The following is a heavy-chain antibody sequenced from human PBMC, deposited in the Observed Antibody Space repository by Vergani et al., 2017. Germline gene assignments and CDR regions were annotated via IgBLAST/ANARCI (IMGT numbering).Heavy chain of an antibody. Sequence: QLQLQESGSGLVKPSQTLSLTCAVSGGSISSGGYSWSWIRQPPGKGLEWIGYIYHSGSTYYNPSLKSRVTISVDRSKNPFSLKLSSVTAADTAVYYWAREQAVTDWNYVSWYFYLWGRGTLVTVSS. CDR3: AREQAVTDWNYVSWYFYL. CDR2: IYHSGST. CDR1: GGSISSGGYS. J-gene: IGHJ2*01. D-gene: IGHD1-7*01. V-gene: IGHV4-30-2*01.